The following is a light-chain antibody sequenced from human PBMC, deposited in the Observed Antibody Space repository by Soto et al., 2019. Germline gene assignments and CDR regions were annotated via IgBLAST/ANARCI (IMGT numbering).Light chain of an antibody. CDR3: MPATQSPCT. CDR2: KVS. CDR1: QSLVHNDGNTY. V-gene: IGKV2-24*01. J-gene: IGKJ1*01. Sequence: DIVMTQTPLSSPVTLGQAASISCRSSQSLVHNDGNTYLSWFQQRPGQHPRLLIYKVSDRFSGVPDRFSGGGAGTDFTLTISRVEAEDVGVYYCMPATQSPCTFGQGTKVDIQ.